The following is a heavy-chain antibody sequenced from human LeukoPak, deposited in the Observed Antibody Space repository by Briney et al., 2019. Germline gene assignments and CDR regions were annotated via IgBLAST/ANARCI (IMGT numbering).Heavy chain of an antibody. D-gene: IGHD2-2*01. V-gene: IGHV3-21*01. Sequence: PGGSLRLSCAASGFTFSSYSMNWVRQAPGKGLEWVSSISSSSSYIYYADSVKGRFTISRDNAKNSLYLQMNSLRAEDTAVYYCARVAQYCSSTSCPPDYWGQGTLVTVSS. J-gene: IGHJ4*02. CDR2: ISSSSSYI. CDR1: GFTFSSYS. CDR3: ARVAQYCSSTSCPPDY.